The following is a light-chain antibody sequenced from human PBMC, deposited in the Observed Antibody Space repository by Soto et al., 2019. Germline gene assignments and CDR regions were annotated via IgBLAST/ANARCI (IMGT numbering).Light chain of an antibody. CDR2: AAS. J-gene: IGKJ1*01. CDR3: QQYDSYPRT. V-gene: IGKV1-8*01. Sequence: AIRMTQSPSSFSASTGDGVTITCRASQGISSYLAWYQQKPGKAPKLLIYAASILQSGVPSRFSGSGSGTDFTLTISCLQSEDFATYYCQQYDSYPRTFGQGTKVEIK. CDR1: QGISSY.